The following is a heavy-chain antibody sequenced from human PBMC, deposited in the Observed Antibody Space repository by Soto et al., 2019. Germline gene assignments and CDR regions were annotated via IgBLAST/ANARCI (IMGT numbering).Heavy chain of an antibody. CDR1: GGSISSSSYY. V-gene: IGHV4-61*01. CDR2: IYYSGST. Sequence: PSETLSLTCTVSGGSISSSSYYWSWIRQPPGKGLEWIGYIYYSGSTNYNPSLKSRVTISVDTSKNQFSLKLSSVTAADTAVYYCASGPASGIWGQGTLVTVSS. CDR3: ASGPASGI. J-gene: IGHJ4*02. D-gene: IGHD6-19*01.